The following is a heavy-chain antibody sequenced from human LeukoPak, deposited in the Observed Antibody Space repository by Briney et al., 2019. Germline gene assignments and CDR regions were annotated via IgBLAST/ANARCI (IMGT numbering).Heavy chain of an antibody. CDR2: IYYSGST. Sequence: SETLSLTCTVSGGSISSYYWSWIRQPPGKGLEWIGYIYYSGSTNCNPSLKSRVTISVDTSKNQFSLKLSSVTAADTAVYYCAREAGYSSSWYPHFDYWGQGTLVTVSS. J-gene: IGHJ4*02. V-gene: IGHV4-59*01. D-gene: IGHD6-13*01. CDR3: AREAGYSSSWYPHFDY. CDR1: GGSISSYY.